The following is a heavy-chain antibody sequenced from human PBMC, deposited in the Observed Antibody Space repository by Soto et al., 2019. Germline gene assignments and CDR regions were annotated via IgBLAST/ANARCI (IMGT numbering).Heavy chain of an antibody. CDR3: ARKLGRYCSGGSCYSQGWFDP. CDR1: GYSFTSYW. J-gene: IGHJ5*02. Sequence: RGESLKISCKGSGYSFTSYWIGWVRQMPGKGLEWMGIIYPGDSDTRYSPSFQGQVTISADKSISTAYLQWSSLKASDTAMYYCARKLGRYCSGGSCYSQGWFDPWGQGTLVTVSS. V-gene: IGHV5-51*01. CDR2: IYPGDSDT. D-gene: IGHD2-15*01.